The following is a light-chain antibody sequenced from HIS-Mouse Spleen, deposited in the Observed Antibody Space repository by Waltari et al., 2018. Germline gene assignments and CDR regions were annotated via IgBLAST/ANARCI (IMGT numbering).Light chain of an antibody. CDR2: DAS. CDR3: QQYDNLLRST. V-gene: IGKV1-33*01. Sequence: DIQMTQSPSSLSASVGDRVTITCQASQDISNYLNWYQQKPGKAPKLLIYDASNLETGVPSRFSGSGSGTDFTFTISSLQPEDIATYYCQQYDNLLRSTFGPGTKVDIK. CDR1: QDISNY. J-gene: IGKJ3*01.